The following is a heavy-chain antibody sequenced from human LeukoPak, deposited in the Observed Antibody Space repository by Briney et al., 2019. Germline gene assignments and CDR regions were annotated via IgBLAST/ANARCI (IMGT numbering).Heavy chain of an antibody. CDR3: ATWRTAKTGFDY. V-gene: IGHV4-39*01. Sequence: PSETLSLTCTVSGGSISDSTYFWDWIRQPPGKGLECIGSIYYSGSPYYNPSLKSRVTISVDTSKNQFSLRLSSVTAADTAVYYCATWRTAKTGFDYWGQGTLVTVSS. CDR2: IYYSGSP. J-gene: IGHJ4*02. CDR1: GGSISDSTYF. D-gene: IGHD1-1*01.